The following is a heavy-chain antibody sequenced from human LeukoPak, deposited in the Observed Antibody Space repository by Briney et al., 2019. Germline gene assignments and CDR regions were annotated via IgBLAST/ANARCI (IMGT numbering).Heavy chain of an antibody. V-gene: IGHV3-7*01. CDR2: IKTDGSEK. CDR1: GFTFSNYW. CDR3: ARDTFGGYVGFDY. D-gene: IGHD5-12*01. J-gene: IGHJ4*02. Sequence: GGSLRLSCEGSGFTFSNYWMGWVRQAPGKGLQWVANIKTDGSEKYYVDSVKGRFTISRDNAKNSLYLQMNSLRAEDTAVYYCARDTFGGYVGFDYWGQGTLVTVSS.